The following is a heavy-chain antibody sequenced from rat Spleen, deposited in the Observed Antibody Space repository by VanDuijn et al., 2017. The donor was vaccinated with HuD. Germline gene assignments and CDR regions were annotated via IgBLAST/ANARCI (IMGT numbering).Heavy chain of an antibody. J-gene: IGHJ2*01. CDR1: GFTFSYYN. Sequence: EVQLVESGGGLVQPGRSLKLSCAASGFTFSYYNMAWVRQAPKKGLEWVATISYDGSSTYYRDSVKGRFTISRDNAKSTLYLQMDSLRSKDTATYYCARHGDDSSYIYPYYFDYWGQGVMVTVSS. CDR2: ISYDGSST. CDR3: ARHGDDSSYIYPYYFDY. D-gene: IGHD1-2*01. V-gene: IGHV5-7*01.